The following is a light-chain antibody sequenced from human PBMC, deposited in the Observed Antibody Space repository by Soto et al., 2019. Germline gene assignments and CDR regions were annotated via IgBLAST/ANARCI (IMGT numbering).Light chain of an antibody. V-gene: IGKV3-11*01. J-gene: IGKJ5*01. Sequence: EIVLTQSPATLSLSPGERATLSCRASQSVSSYLAWYQHKPGQAPRLLIYDASNRATGIPARFSCSGSGTDLTLTLSSLEPEDFAVYYCQQRTDWPPAVTFGQGTRLEIK. CDR3: QQRTDWPPAVT. CDR1: QSVSSY. CDR2: DAS.